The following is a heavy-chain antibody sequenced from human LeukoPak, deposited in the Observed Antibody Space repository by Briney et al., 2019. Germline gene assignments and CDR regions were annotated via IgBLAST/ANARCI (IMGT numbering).Heavy chain of an antibody. V-gene: IGHV4-59*01. CDR3: ARASTAAGIFDY. CDR2: IYYSGST. J-gene: IGHJ4*02. D-gene: IGHD6-13*01. CDR1: GGSLSSYY. Sequence: SETLSLTCTVSGGSLSSYYWSWIRQPPGKGLEWIGYIYYSGSTNYNPSLKSRVTISVDTSKNQFSLKLSSVTAADTAVYYCARASTAAGIFDYWGQGTLVTVSS.